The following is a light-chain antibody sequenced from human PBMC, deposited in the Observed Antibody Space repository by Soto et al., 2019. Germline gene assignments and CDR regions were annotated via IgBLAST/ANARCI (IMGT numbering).Light chain of an antibody. V-gene: IGLV2-8*01. CDR2: EVS. Sequence: QSVLTQPPSASGSPGQSVTISCTGTSSDVGDYSYVSWYQQHPGKAPKLMIYEVSKRPSGVPDRFSGSKSGNTASLTVSGLQAEDEADYYWSSYAGSNNLRVFGTGTKVTV. CDR3: SSYAGSNNLRV. CDR1: SSDVGDYSY. J-gene: IGLJ1*01.